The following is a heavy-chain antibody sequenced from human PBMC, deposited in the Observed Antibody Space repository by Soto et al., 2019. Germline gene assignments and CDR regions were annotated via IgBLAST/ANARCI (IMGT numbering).Heavy chain of an antibody. CDR3: ARDVNGTYYDFWSGYLGSYGMDV. CDR1: GGTFSSYA. Sequence: GASVKVSCKASGGTFSSYAISWVRQAPGQGLEWMGGIIPIFGTANYAQKFQGRVTITADESTSTAYMELSSLRSEDTAVYYCARDVNGTYYDFWSGYLGSYGMDVWGQGTTVTVSS. J-gene: IGHJ6*02. D-gene: IGHD3-3*01. V-gene: IGHV1-69*13. CDR2: IIPIFGTA.